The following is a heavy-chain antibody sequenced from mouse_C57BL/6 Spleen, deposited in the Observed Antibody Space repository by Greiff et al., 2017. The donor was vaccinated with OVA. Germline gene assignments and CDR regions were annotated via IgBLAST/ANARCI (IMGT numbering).Heavy chain of an antibody. CDR2: IDPETGGT. J-gene: IGHJ2*01. CDR1: GYTFTDYE. D-gene: IGHD1-1*01. Sequence: VQLQQSGAELVRPGASVTLSCKASGYTFTDYEMHWVKQTPVHGLDWIGAIDPETGGTTYNQKFKGKAILTADKSSSTAYMELRSLTSEDSAVYYCTRWGYGSSHAFDYWGKGTTLTVSS. V-gene: IGHV1-15*01. CDR3: TRWGYGSSHAFDY.